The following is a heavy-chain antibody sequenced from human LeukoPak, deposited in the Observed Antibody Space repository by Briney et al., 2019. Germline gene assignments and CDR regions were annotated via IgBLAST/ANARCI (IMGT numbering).Heavy chain of an antibody. CDR2: LSGSGGST. CDR1: GFTFSSYA. Sequence: PGGSLRLSCVFTGFTFSSYAMSWVRQARGKGLEWVSSLSGSGGSTYYADSVKGRFTISRDNSKNTLYLQMNSLRVEDTAVYYCAKDPHTGYSFAYWGQGTLVTVSS. V-gene: IGHV3-23*01. J-gene: IGHJ4*02. D-gene: IGHD5-18*01. CDR3: AKDPHTGYSFAY.